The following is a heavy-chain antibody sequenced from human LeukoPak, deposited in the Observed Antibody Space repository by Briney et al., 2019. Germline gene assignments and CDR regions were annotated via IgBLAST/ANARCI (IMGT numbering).Heavy chain of an antibody. CDR2: ISKSDSTI. J-gene: IGHJ6*03. D-gene: IGHD3-3*01. CDR1: GFTFSSYE. V-gene: IGHV3-48*03. Sequence: GGSLRLSCVASGFTFSSYEMNWVRQAPGKGLEWVSYISKSDSTIYYADSVKGRFTISRDNAKNSLYLQMNSLRAEDTAVYYCARCEWHYYHYYMDVWGKGTTVTVSS. CDR3: ARCEWHYYHYYMDV.